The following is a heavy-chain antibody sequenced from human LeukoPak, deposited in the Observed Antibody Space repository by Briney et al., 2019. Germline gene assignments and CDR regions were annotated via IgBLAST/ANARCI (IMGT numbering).Heavy chain of an antibody. CDR2: IYYSGST. V-gene: IGHV4-59*08. CDR3: ARHAGYGAFFDY. Sequence: PSETLSLTCAVSGGSFNDYYWSWIRQPPGKGLEWIGYIYYSGSTNYNPSLKSRVTISVDTSKNQFSLKLSSVTAADTAVYYCARHAGYGAFFDYWGQGTLVTVSS. CDR1: GGSFNDYY. J-gene: IGHJ4*02. D-gene: IGHD4-17*01.